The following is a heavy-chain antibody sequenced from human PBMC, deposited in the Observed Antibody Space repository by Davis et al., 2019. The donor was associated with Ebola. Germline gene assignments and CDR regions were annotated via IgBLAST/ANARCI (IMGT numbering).Heavy chain of an antibody. V-gene: IGHV3-23*01. J-gene: IGHJ4*02. CDR1: GFTFSNYA. Sequence: GESLKISCAASGFTFSNYAMGWVRQAPGKGLEWVSAITSSGGGTYYADSVKGRFTISRDNSKNTLYLQMNSLRADDTAVYYCARDHVLVWFGALAYWGQGTLVTVSS. D-gene: IGHD3-10*01. CDR2: ITSSGGGT. CDR3: ARDHVLVWFGALAY.